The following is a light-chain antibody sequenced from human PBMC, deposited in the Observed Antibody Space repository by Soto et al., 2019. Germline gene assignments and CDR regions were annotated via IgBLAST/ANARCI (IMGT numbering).Light chain of an antibody. CDR2: TDD. CDR1: TPTIGSNT. CDR3: AAWDGSVNGWV. Sequence: QSVLTQPPSASGTPGKGFTTLFLGTTPTIGSNTLNWYLHLPGTAPKLLIYTDDQRPSGVPDRFSGSKSGTSASLAISGLQSEDEADYYCAAWDGSVNGWVFGGGTKLTVL. J-gene: IGLJ3*02. V-gene: IGLV1-44*01.